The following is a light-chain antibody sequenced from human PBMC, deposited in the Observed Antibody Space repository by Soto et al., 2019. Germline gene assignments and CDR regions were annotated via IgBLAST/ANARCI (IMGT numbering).Light chain of an antibody. J-gene: IGKJ1*01. Sequence: VQMTQSPSTLAAPVGDRETITCRASQSISRGLAWYQQKPGKAPNLLIYDASTLESGVPSRFSGSGSGTEFTLTISCLHPDDFATYYCQHYSSVWAFGQGTKVDIK. CDR2: DAS. CDR1: QSISRG. CDR3: QHYSSVWA. V-gene: IGKV1-5*01.